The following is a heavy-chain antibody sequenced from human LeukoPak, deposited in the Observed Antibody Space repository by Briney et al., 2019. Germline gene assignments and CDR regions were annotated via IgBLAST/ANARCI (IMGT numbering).Heavy chain of an antibody. CDR1: GYTFTSYY. D-gene: IGHD5-12*01. CDR2: INPSGGST. J-gene: IGHJ4*02. Sequence: ASVKVSCKASGYTFTSYYMHWVRQAPGQGLEWVGIINPSGGSTSYAQKFQGRVTMTRDMSTSTVYMELSSLRSEDTAVYYCASSPRGYSGYDYLTPYDYWGQGTLVTVSS. V-gene: IGHV1-46*01. CDR3: ASSPRGYSGYDYLTPYDY.